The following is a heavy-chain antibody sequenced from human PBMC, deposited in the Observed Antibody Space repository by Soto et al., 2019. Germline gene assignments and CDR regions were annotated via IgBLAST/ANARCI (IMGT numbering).Heavy chain of an antibody. CDR2: MYYSGST. J-gene: IGHJ4*02. CDR1: GGSVSSGAYY. Sequence: QVQLQESGPGLVKPSQTLSLTCSVSGGSVSSGAYYCSWIRQHPGKGLEWIGYMYYSGSTYYNPSLKSRXXIXVXXSKNQFSLKLSSVTAADTAVYYCATTSYYKYYFDYWGQGSLVTVSS. V-gene: IGHV4-31*03. D-gene: IGHD3-10*01. CDR3: ATTSYYKYYFDY.